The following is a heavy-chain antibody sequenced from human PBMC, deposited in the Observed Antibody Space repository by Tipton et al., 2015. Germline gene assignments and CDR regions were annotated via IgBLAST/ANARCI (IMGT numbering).Heavy chain of an antibody. CDR3: AREFTYYYDSSGGPVNYLDS. Sequence: TLSLTCTVSGGSISNSNYYWGWIRQPPGKGLEWIGSLSYSGKTDYNPPLRSRVTISVDPSKNQFSLKLSSVTAADTPVYYCAREFTYYYDSSGGPVNYLDSWGQGTLVTVSS. D-gene: IGHD3-22*01. J-gene: IGHJ4*02. V-gene: IGHV4-39*07. CDR1: GGSISNSNYY. CDR2: LSYSGKT.